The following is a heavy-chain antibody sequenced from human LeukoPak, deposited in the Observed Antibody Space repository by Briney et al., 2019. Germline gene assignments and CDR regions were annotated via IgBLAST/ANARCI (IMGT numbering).Heavy chain of an antibody. J-gene: IGHJ4*02. CDR2: IWYDGSNK. V-gene: IGHV3-33*01. D-gene: IGHD3-10*01. CDR1: GFTFSSYG. Sequence: GGFLRLSCAASGFTFSSYGMHWVRQAPGKGLEWEAVIWYDGSNKYYADSVKGRFTISRDNSKNTLYLQMNSLRAEDTAVYYCARDLGDSGSYAFFDYWGQGTLVTVSS. CDR3: ARDLGDSGSYAFFDY.